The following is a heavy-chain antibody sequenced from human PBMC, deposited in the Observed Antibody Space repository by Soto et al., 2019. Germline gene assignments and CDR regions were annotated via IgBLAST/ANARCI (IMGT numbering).Heavy chain of an antibody. CDR2: IDPSDSLT. V-gene: IGHV5-10-1*01. D-gene: IGHD5-12*01. CDR3: ARQIYESDKGHNFQYYFDS. CDR1: GYSFAGYW. Sequence: GESLKISCKGSGYSFAGYWITWVRQKPGKGLEWMGRIDPSDSLTYYSPSFRGHVTISATKSITTVFLQWSSLRASDTAMYYCARQIYESDKGHNFQYYFDSWCQGTPVTVSA. J-gene: IGHJ4*02.